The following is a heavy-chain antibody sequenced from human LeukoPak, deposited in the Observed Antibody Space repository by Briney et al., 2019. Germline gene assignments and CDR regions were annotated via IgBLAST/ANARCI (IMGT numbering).Heavy chain of an antibody. CDR3: ARDHPYSSSWYGDY. V-gene: IGHV1-18*01. CDR2: ISAYNGNT. Sequence: ASVKVSCKASGYTFTSYGISWVRQAPGQGLEWMVWISAYNGNTNYAQKLQGRVTMPTDTSTSTAYMELRSLRSDDTAVYYCARDHPYSSSWYGDYWGQGTLVTVSS. CDR1: GYTFTSYG. J-gene: IGHJ4*02. D-gene: IGHD6-13*01.